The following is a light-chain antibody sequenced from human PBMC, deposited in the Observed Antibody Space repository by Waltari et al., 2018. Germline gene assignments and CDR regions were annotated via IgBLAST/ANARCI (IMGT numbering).Light chain of an antibody. CDR2: GAS. CDR3: QQYNNWPPWT. J-gene: IGKJ1*01. CDR1: RTISSN. Sequence: ETVMTQSPATLSVSPGERATLSCRTSRTISSNLAWYQQKPGQAPRLLIYGASIRATGVPARFSGSGSGTQFTLTIHSLQPEDFAVYYCQQYNNWPPWTFGQGTKVEIK. V-gene: IGKV3-15*01.